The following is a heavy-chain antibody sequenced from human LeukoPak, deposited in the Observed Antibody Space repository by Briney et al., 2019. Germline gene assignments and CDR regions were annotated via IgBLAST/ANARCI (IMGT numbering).Heavy chain of an antibody. CDR1: GGSISTYY. CDR3: ARHAGLSYGFDY. J-gene: IGHJ4*02. V-gene: IGHV4-59*08. D-gene: IGHD5-18*01. Sequence: SETLSLTCTVSGGSISTYYWSWIRQPPGKGLEWIAYIDYSASTNYNPSLKSRVTISVDTSKNQFSLKLSSVTAADTAVYYCARHAGLSYGFDYWGQGTLVTVFS. CDR2: IDYSAST.